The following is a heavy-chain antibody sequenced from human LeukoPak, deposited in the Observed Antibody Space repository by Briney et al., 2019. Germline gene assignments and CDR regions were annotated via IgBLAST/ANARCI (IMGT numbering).Heavy chain of an antibody. D-gene: IGHD6-19*01. J-gene: IGHJ4*02. Sequence: GRSLRLSCAASGFTFGSYGMHWVRQAPGKGLEWVAVIWYDGSNKYYADSVKGRFTISRDNSKNTLYLQMNSLRAEDTAVYYCARDRGGSSGWYTFNYWGQGTLVTVS. CDR1: GFTFGSYG. V-gene: IGHV3-33*01. CDR3: ARDRGGSSGWYTFNY. CDR2: IWYDGSNK.